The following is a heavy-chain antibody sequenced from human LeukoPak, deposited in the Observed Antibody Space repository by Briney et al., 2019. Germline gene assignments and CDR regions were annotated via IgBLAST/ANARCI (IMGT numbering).Heavy chain of an antibody. D-gene: IGHD5-12*01. Sequence: GGSLRLSCATSGFTFNSYWMHWVRQAPGKGLAWVSYINTDGSSTNYADSVKGRFTISRDNTKNTLYLHMSSLKAEDTAVYYCAKEKSGYDSPPFDPWGQGTLVTVSS. V-gene: IGHV3-74*01. J-gene: IGHJ5*02. CDR3: AKEKSGYDSPPFDP. CDR1: GFTFNSYW. CDR2: INTDGSST.